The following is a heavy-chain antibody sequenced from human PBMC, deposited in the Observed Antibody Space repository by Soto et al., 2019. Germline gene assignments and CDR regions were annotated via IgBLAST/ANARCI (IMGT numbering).Heavy chain of an antibody. CDR2: IIPILGIA. CDR3: AISTVTTPRYVYCDGRDV. Sequence: QVQLVQSGAEVKKPGSSVKVSCKASGGTFSSYTISWVRQAPGQGLEWMGRIIPILGIANYAQKFQGRVTITADKSTSTAYLELSWLRSDDTAVYYCAISTVTTPRYVYCDGRDVCGQGTTVTVSS. D-gene: IGHD4-17*01. J-gene: IGHJ6*02. V-gene: IGHV1-69*02. CDR1: GGTFSSYT.